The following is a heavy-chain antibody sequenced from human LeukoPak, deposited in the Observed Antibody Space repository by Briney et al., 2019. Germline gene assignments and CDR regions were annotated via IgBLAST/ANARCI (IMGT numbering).Heavy chain of an antibody. CDR2: ISYDGSNK. J-gene: IGHJ4*02. Sequence: GGSLRPSCAASGFTFSSYGMHWVRQAPGKGLEWVAVISYDGSNKYYADSVKGRFTISRDNSKNTLYLQMNSLRAEDTAVYYCAKEVGAALDYWGQGTLVTVSS. CDR3: AKEVGAALDY. V-gene: IGHV3-30*18. D-gene: IGHD1-26*01. CDR1: GFTFSSYG.